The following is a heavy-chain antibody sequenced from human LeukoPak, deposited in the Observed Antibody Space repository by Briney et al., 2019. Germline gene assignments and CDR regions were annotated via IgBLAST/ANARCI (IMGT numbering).Heavy chain of an antibody. CDR2: INPNSGGT. CDR3: ARNGVDSSGYQTWGFDY. V-gene: IGHV1-2*04. J-gene: IGHJ4*02. Sequence: ASVKVSCKASGYTFTGYYMHWVRQAPGQGLEWMGWINPNSGGTNYAQKFQGWVTMTRDTSISTAYMELSRLRSDDTAVYYCARNGVDSSGYQTWGFDYWGQGTLVTVSS. D-gene: IGHD3-22*01. CDR1: GYTFTGYY.